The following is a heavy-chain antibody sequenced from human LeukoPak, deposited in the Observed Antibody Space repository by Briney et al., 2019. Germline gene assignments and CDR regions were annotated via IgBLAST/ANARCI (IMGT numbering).Heavy chain of an antibody. CDR1: GFIFSTYG. J-gene: IGHJ4*02. CDR3: AKDSLADIDY. V-gene: IGHV3-30*02. D-gene: IGHD3-16*01. Sequence: GGSLRLSCAASGFIFSTYGMHWVRQAPGKGLEWVAFIRHDGSIKNYADSVKGRSTISRDNSKNTLYLQMNGLRAEDTAVYYCAKDSLADIDYWGQGTLVTVSS. CDR2: IRHDGSIK.